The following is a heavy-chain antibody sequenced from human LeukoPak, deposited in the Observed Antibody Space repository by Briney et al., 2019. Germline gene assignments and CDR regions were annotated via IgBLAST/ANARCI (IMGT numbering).Heavy chain of an antibody. CDR2: IYNDGRT. CDR1: GFTVSNNY. CDR3: AREGGLGYCSTTSCALSN. Sequence: GGSLRLSCAASGFTVSNNYMSWVRQAPGKGLEWVSVIYNDGRTYHADSVKGRFTISRDNSKNTLYLQMNSLRPEDTAVYYRAREGGLGYCSTTSCALSNWGQGTLVTVSS. V-gene: IGHV3-66*02. J-gene: IGHJ4*02. D-gene: IGHD2-2*01.